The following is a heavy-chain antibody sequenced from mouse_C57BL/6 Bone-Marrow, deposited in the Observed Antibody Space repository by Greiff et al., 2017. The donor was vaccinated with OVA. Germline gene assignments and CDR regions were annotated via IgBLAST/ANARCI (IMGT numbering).Heavy chain of an antibody. CDR2: IDPANGDT. V-gene: IGHV14-4*01. Sequence: EVQLQQSGAELVRPGASVKLSCTASGFTITDDYMHWVKQRPEQGLEWIGWIDPANGDTEYASKFQGKATITADTSSNTAYLQLSSLTSEDTAVEYCTRIYDYGSSPYYFDYWGQGTTLTVSS. CDR3: TRIYDYGSSPYYFDY. CDR1: GFTITDDY. D-gene: IGHD1-1*01. J-gene: IGHJ2*01.